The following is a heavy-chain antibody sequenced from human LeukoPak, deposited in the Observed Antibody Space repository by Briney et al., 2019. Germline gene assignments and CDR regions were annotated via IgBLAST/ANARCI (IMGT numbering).Heavy chain of an antibody. J-gene: IGHJ4*02. CDR1: GFTFDDYA. CDR2: IGGDGGST. CDR3: VKEPHYYDRSGYF. D-gene: IGHD3-22*01. V-gene: IGHV3-43*02. Sequence: GGSLRLSCAASGFTFDDYAMHWVRQAPGKGLEWVSLIGGDGGSTYYADSVKGRFTISRDNSKNSLFLQMKSLRTDDTALYYCVKEPHYYDRSGYFWGQGTLVTVPS.